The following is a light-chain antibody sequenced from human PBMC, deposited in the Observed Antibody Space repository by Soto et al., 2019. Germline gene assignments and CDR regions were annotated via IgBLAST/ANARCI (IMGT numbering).Light chain of an antibody. CDR2: NPS. V-gene: IGKV3-15*01. CDR3: QQYDNWPLT. J-gene: IGKJ4*01. Sequence: EIVMTQSPATLSVSPGERATLSCRASQSVSSNLAWYQQKPGQAPKLLIYNPSTRATGIPARISGSGSGTEFTLTISSLQSEDFEIYYCQQYDNWPLTLGGGTKVDIK. CDR1: QSVSSN.